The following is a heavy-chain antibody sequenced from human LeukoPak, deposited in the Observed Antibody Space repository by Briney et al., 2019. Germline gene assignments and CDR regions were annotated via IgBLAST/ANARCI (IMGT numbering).Heavy chain of an antibody. CDR3: ARLDYCDSSGHIDY. CDR1: GGSISSYY. V-gene: IGHV4-59*08. D-gene: IGHD3-22*01. J-gene: IGHJ4*02. CDR2: IYYSGST. Sequence: SETLSLTCTVSGGSISSYYWSWIRQPPGKGLEWIGYIYYSGSTNSNPSLKSRVTISVDTSKNQFSLKLSSVTAADTAVYYCARLDYCDSSGHIDYWGQGTLVTVSS.